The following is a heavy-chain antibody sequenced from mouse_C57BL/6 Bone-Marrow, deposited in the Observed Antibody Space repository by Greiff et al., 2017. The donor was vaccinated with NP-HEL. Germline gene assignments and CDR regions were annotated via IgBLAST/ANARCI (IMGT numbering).Heavy chain of an antibody. V-gene: IGHV14-4*01. Sequence: EVQLQQSGAELVRPGASVKLSCTASGFNIKDDYMHWVKQRPEQGLEWIGWIDPENGDTEYASKFQGKATITADTSSNTAYLQLSSLTSDDTAVYYCTTAYYSIYFDYWGQGTTLTVSS. J-gene: IGHJ2*01. CDR2: IDPENGDT. CDR3: TTAYYSIYFDY. D-gene: IGHD2-5*01. CDR1: GFNIKDDY.